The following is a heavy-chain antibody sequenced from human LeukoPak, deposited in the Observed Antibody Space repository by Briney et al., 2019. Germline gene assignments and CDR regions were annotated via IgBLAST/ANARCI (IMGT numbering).Heavy chain of an antibody. V-gene: IGHV3-21*01. CDR1: GFTFSSYS. J-gene: IGHJ4*02. CDR2: ISSSSSYI. CDR3: ARDLSERWLNPADY. Sequence: PGGSLRLSCAASGFTFSSYSMNWVRQAPGKGLEWVSSISSSSSYIYYADSVKGRFAISRDNAKNSLYLQMNSLRAEDTAVYYCARDLSERWLNPADYWGQGTLVTVSS. D-gene: IGHD5-24*01.